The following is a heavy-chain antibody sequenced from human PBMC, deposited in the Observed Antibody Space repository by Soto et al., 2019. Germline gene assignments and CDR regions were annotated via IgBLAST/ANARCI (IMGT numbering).Heavy chain of an antibody. Sequence: SVKVSCKASGFTFTSSAVQWVRQARGQRLEWIGWIVVGSGNTKYSQKVQGRVTITRDTSASTAYMELSSLRSEDTAVYYCARVGYDSSGLDFDYWGQGTLVTSPQ. V-gene: IGHV1-58*01. CDR1: GFTFTSSA. J-gene: IGHJ4*02. D-gene: IGHD3-22*01. CDR3: ARVGYDSSGLDFDY. CDR2: IVVGSGNT.